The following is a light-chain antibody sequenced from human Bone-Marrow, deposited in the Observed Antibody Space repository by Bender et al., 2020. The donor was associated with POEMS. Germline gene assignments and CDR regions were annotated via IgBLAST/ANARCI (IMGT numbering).Light chain of an antibody. J-gene: IGLJ3*02. Sequence: QSALTQPASVSGSPGQSITISCTGASSDFGGHAYVSWYQKHPGKAPKLMIFDVRSRPSGVSDRSSGSKSGNTASLTISGLQAEDEADYYCSSYVSGTTVFGGGTKLTVL. V-gene: IGLV2-14*01. CDR2: DVR. CDR1: SSDFGGHAY. CDR3: SSYVSGTTV.